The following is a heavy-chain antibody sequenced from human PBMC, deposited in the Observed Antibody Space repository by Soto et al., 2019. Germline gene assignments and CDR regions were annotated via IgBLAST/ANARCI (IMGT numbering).Heavy chain of an antibody. CDR1: GFTFSDYY. Sequence: GGSLRLSCEASGFTFSDYYMAWIRQAPGKGLEWISYISTSGSSIYYADSVRGRFTISRDNAKNSLYLQMNSLRAEDTAIYYCARGYDYGDYGPMGAWGQGTLVTVSS. D-gene: IGHD4-17*01. J-gene: IGHJ5*02. CDR3: ARGYDYGDYGPMGA. CDR2: ISTSGSSI. V-gene: IGHV3-11*01.